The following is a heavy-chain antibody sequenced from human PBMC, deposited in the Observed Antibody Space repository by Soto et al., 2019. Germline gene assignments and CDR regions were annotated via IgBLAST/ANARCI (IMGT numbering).Heavy chain of an antibody. D-gene: IGHD3-3*01. J-gene: IGHJ3*02. CDR3: TTVSTVTRGYDFWSGYWIPQVSFDAFDI. Sequence: ESGGGLVKPGGSLRLSCAASGFTFSNAWMNWVRQAPGKGLEWVGRIKSKTDGGTTDYAAPVKGRFTISRDDSKNTLYLQMNSLKTEDTAVYYCTTVSTVTRGYDFWSGYWIPQVSFDAFDIWGQGTMVTVSS. CDR2: IKSKTDGGTT. V-gene: IGHV3-15*07. CDR1: GFTFSNAW.